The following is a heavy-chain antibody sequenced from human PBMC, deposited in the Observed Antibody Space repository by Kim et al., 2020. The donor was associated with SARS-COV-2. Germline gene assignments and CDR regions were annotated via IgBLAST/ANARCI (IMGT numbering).Heavy chain of an antibody. V-gene: IGHV3-7*01. CDR2: IKQDGSEK. CDR1: GFTFSRYC. J-gene: IGHJ4*02. Sequence: GGSLRLSCAASGFTFSRYCMSWVRQAPGKGLEWVANIKQDGSEKDYVDSVKGRFTISRDNAGNALFLQMNSLRAEDTAVYYCASHFASTSQREGFDYWGQGTLVTVSS. CDR3: ASHFASTSQREGFDY. D-gene: IGHD1-26*01.